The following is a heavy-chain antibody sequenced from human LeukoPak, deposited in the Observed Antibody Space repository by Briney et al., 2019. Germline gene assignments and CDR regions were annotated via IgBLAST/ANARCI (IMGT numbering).Heavy chain of an antibody. D-gene: IGHD3-22*01. CDR2: IHYSGTT. J-gene: IGHJ4*02. CDR3: ARVYYYDSSGPFDY. CDR1: GGSISSSSYY. Sequence: SETLSLTCTVSGGSISSSSYYWGWIRQPPGKELEWIGSIHYSGTTYYNPSLKSRVTISVDTSKNQFSLKLSSVTAADTAVYYCARVYYYDSSGPFDYWGQGTLVTVSS. V-gene: IGHV4-39*07.